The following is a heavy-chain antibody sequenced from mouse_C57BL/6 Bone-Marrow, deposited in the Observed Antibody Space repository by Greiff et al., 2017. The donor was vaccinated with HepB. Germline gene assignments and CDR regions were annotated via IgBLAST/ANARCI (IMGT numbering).Heavy chain of an antibody. Sequence: EVKLVESGEGLVKPGGSLKLSCAASGFTFSSYAMSWVRQTPEKRLEWVAYISSGGDYIYYADTVKGRFTISRDNARNTLYLQMSSLKSEDTAMYYCTRIYYYGSSHWYFDVWDTGTTVTVSS. D-gene: IGHD1-1*01. CDR1: GFTFSSYA. CDR2: ISSGGDYI. J-gene: IGHJ1*03. CDR3: TRIYYYGSSHWYFDV. V-gene: IGHV5-9-1*02.